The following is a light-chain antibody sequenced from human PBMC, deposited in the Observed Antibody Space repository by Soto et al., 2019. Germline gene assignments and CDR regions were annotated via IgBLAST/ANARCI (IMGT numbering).Light chain of an antibody. CDR2: EVY. J-gene: IGLJ2*01. CDR3: SSYAASDSFVV. CDR1: SSDVGGYNY. Sequence: QSALTQPPSASGSPGQSVTISCTGTSSDVGGYNYVSWYQHHPDKAPKLIIYEVYKRPSGVPDRFSGSKSANTASLTVSGLQAEDEAEYYCSSYAASDSFVVFGGGTKLTVL. V-gene: IGLV2-8*01.